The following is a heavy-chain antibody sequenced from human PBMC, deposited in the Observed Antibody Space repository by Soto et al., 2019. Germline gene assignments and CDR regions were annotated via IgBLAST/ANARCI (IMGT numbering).Heavy chain of an antibody. CDR3: AQGWLSEPMILDY. CDR2: IYYSGST. V-gene: IGHV4-31*03. D-gene: IGHD3-22*01. J-gene: IGHJ4*02. Sequence: SETLSLTCTVSGGSISSGGYYWSWIRQHPGKGLEWIGYIYYSGSTYYNPSLKSRVTISVDTSKNQFSLKLSSVTAADTAVYYCAQGWLSEPMILDYWGQGTLVTVSS. CDR1: GGSISSGGYY.